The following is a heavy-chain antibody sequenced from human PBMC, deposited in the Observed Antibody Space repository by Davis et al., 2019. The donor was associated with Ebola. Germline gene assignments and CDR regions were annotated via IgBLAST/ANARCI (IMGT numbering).Heavy chain of an antibody. Sequence: SVKVSCKASGYTFTSYAISWVRQAPGQGLEWMGGIIPIFGTANYAQKFQGRVTMTRDTSTSTVYMELSSLRSEDTAVYYCARDRGDSYYYYYGMDVWGQGTTVTVSS. CDR1: GYTFTSYA. V-gene: IGHV1-69*05. D-gene: IGHD2-21*02. J-gene: IGHJ6*02. CDR3: ARDRGDSYYYYYGMDV. CDR2: IIPIFGTA.